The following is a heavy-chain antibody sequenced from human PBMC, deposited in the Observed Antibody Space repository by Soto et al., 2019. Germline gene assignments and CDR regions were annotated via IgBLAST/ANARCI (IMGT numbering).Heavy chain of an antibody. J-gene: IGHJ6*02. CDR1: GYIFVNYG. CDR2: ISPYTGNT. Sequence: QVQLVQSGDEVKKPGASVKVSCKASGYIFVNYGIAWVRQAPGQGLEWMGWISPYTGNTHSATKVQARLTMTTDTSQSTPYMALGPLTSADPAVYSCVMMDKSWTPTPQDVWGQGTTFTVSS. D-gene: IGHD2-2*03. V-gene: IGHV1-18*01. CDR3: VMMDKSWTPTPQDV.